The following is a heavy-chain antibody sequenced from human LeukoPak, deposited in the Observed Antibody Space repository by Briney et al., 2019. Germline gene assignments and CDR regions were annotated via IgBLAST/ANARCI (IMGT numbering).Heavy chain of an antibody. CDR3: ARDGTTVTTLKDY. V-gene: IGHV3-30*03. CDR2: ISYDGSNK. J-gene: IGHJ4*02. D-gene: IGHD4-17*01. CDR1: GFTFSSYG. Sequence: GGSLRLSCATSGFTFSSYGMHWVRQAPGKGLEWVAVISYDGSNKNYADSVKGRFTISRDNSKNTLYLQMNSLRPEDTAVYYCARDGTTVTTLKDYWGQGTLITVSS.